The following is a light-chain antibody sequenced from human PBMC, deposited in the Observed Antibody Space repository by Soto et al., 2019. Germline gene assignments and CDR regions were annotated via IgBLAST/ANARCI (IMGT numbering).Light chain of an antibody. CDR1: QSVGSD. CDR2: DIF. V-gene: IGKV3D-15*01. J-gene: IGKJ1*01. Sequence: DIVMTQSPTTPSVSPGARATPSCKASQSVGSDLAWYQQKPGQAPRVVIYDIFTRATGVPTRISGSGSGTEFTLTISRLEHEDFAVYYCQQYGSSSWTFGQGTKVDIK. CDR3: QQYGSSSWT.